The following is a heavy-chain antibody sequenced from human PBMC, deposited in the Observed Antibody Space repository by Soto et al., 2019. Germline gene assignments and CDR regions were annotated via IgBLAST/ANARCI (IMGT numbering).Heavy chain of an antibody. Sequence: SETLSLTCTVSGGSISSGDYYWSWIRQPPGKGLEWIGYIYYSGNTYYNPSLKSRVTISVDTSKNQFSLKLSSVTAADTAVYYCARERADGGKIYWGQGTLVTVS. V-gene: IGHV4-30-4*01. CDR1: GGSISSGDYY. D-gene: IGHD2-15*01. CDR3: ARERADGGKIY. J-gene: IGHJ4*02. CDR2: IYYSGNT.